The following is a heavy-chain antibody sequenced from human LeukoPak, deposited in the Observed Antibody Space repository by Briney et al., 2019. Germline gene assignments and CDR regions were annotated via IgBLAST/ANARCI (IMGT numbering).Heavy chain of an antibody. CDR1: GYTFTSYA. V-gene: IGHV1-69*13. J-gene: IGHJ6*03. CDR2: IIPIFGTA. CDR3: ARGMEWVVAGTAYYYYMDV. Sequence: ASVKVSCKASGYTFTSYAISWVRQAPGQGLEWMGGIIPIFGTANYAQKFQGRVTITADESTSTAYMELSSLRSEDTAVYYCARGMEWVVAGTAYYYYMDVWGKGTTVTISS. D-gene: IGHD6-19*01.